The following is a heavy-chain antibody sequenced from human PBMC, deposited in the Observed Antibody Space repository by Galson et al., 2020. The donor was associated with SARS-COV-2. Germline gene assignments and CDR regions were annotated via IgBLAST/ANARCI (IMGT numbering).Heavy chain of an antibody. D-gene: IGHD4-17*01. J-gene: IGHJ1*01. V-gene: IGHV1-2*02. CDR1: GFTFTDYY. Sequence: ASVKVSCKASGFTFTDYYMNWERQAPGQGLEWVGWINPYSGDTDQAQNFQGRVTMTSDTTINTAYMELSSLRSDDTAIYYCASGDYGVSWGQGTLITVSS. CDR2: INPYSGDT. CDR3: ASGDYGVS.